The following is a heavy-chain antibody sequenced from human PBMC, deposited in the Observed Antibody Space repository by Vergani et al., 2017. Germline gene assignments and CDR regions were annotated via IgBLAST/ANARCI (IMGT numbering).Heavy chain of an antibody. D-gene: IGHD3-22*01. CDR1: GGSISSGGYS. J-gene: IGHJ4*02. V-gene: IGHV4-30-2*01. CDR2: TYHSGST. Sequence: QLQLQESGSGLVKPSQTLSLTCAVSGGSISSGGYSWSWIRQPPGKGLAWIGYTYHSGSTYYNPSLKSRVTIAVDRSKNQFSLKLSSVTAADTAVYYCARVWADYYDSSGPAGYFDYWGQGTLVTVSS. CDR3: ARVWADYYDSSGPAGYFDY.